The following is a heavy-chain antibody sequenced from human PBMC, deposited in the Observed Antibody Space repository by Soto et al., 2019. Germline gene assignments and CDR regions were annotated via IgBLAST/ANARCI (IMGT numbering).Heavy chain of an antibody. CDR3: ASTGRTAACLDY. Sequence: ASVKVSCKECGYTFTSYYMYWVRQAPGQGLEWMGIINPSGGSTSYAQKFQGRVTMTRDTSTSTVYMELSSLRSEDTAVYYCASTGRTAACLDYWGQGNLVTVS. V-gene: IGHV1-46*03. D-gene: IGHD5-18*01. J-gene: IGHJ4*02. CDR1: GYTFTSYY. CDR2: INPSGGST.